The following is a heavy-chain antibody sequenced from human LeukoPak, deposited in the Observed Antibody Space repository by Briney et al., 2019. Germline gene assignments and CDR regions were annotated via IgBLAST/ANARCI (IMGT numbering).Heavy chain of an antibody. CDR3: ASLDTAKQPLANH. J-gene: IGHJ5*02. D-gene: IGHD5-18*01. V-gene: IGHV3-7*03. CDR2: IREERGQE. Sequence: GGSLRLSCVASGFTVSNHWMSWVRQAPGKGLEWVANIREERGQEYYVDSVKGRFTISKNSAKNSLYLQMNTLRVEDTAMYYCASLDTAKQPLANHWGQGTLVTVSS. CDR1: GFTVSNHW.